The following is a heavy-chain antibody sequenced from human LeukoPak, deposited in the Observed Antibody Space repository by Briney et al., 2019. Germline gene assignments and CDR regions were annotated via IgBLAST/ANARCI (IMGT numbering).Heavy chain of an antibody. V-gene: IGHV3-23*01. Sequence: GGSLRLSCAASGFTFSSYSMSWVRQAPGKGLEWVSAISGSGGSTYYADSVKGRFTISRDNSKNTLYLQMNSLRAEDTAVYYCAKDSSGDLDFWSGYYSHYYFDYWGQGTLVTVSS. J-gene: IGHJ4*02. CDR2: ISGSGGST. CDR1: GFTFSSYS. D-gene: IGHD3-3*01. CDR3: AKDSSGDLDFWSGYYSHYYFDY.